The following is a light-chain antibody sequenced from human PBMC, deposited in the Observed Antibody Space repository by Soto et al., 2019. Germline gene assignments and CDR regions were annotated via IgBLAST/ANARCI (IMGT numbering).Light chain of an antibody. CDR1: QSVSSK. V-gene: IGKV3-15*01. CDR2: DAS. CDR3: QQYDTRPPT. J-gene: IGKJ1*01. Sequence: EIVMTQSPATLSVSPGERVTLSCRASQSVSSKLAWYQQKPGQAPRLLMYDASTRATGIPARISGSGFGTECTLTITNLQSEDSAVYCCQQYDTRPPTFGQGTKVEIE.